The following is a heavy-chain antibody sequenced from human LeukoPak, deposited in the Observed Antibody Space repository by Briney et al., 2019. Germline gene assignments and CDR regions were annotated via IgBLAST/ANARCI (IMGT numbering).Heavy chain of an antibody. D-gene: IGHD5-24*01. J-gene: IGHJ4*02. CDR3: TRVGYIDEGIDY. CDR1: GFTFSSYG. V-gene: IGHV3-48*01. Sequence: GGSLRLSCAASGFTFSSYGMNWVRQAPGKGLEWVSYPSSTSNTIYYADSVKGRFTISRDNAKNSLYLQMNSLRAEDTAIYYCTRVGYIDEGIDYWGQGTLVTVSS. CDR2: PSSTSNTI.